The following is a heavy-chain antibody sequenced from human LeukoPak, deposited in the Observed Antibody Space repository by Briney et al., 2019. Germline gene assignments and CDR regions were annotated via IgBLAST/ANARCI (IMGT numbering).Heavy chain of an antibody. J-gene: IGHJ4*02. Sequence: PSETLSLSCTVSGDSITSHYLSWIRQSPGKGLEWIGNIYYSGSTNYNPSLKSRVTISADTSKNQFSLNLTSVTAADTAAYYCASGWQLSYWGQGTLVTVSS. CDR1: GDSITSHY. V-gene: IGHV4-59*11. CDR3: ASGWQLSY. CDR2: IYYSGST. D-gene: IGHD4-23*01.